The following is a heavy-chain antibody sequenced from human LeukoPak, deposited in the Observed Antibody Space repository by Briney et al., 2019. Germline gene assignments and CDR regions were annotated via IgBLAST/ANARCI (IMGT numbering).Heavy chain of an antibody. J-gene: IGHJ4*02. CDR3: ARAIVGATKPIDY. CDR1: GGSFSGYY. Sequence: SETLSLTCAVYGGSFSGYYWSWIRQPPGKGLEWIGEINHSGSTNYNPSLKSRVTISVDTSKNQFSLKLSSVTAADTAVYYCARAIVGATKPIDYWGQGTLVTVPS. V-gene: IGHV4-34*01. D-gene: IGHD1-26*01. CDR2: INHSGST.